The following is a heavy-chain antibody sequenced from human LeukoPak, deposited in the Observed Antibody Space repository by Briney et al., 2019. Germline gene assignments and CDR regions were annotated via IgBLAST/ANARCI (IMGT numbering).Heavy chain of an antibody. CDR1: GGSISSSSYY. V-gene: IGHV4-39*01. D-gene: IGHD3-22*01. Sequence: MTSETLSLTCTVSGGSISSSSYYWGWIRQPPGKGLEWIGSIYYSGSTYYNPSLKSRVTISVDTSKNQFSLKLSSVTAADTAVYYCARGDIEIYYYDSSGYYSLFDYWGQGTLVTVSS. CDR3: ARGDIEIYYYDSSGYYSLFDY. J-gene: IGHJ4*02. CDR2: IYYSGST.